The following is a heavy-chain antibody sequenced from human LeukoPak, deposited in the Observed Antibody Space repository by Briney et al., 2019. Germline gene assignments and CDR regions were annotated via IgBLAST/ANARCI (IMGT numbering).Heavy chain of an antibody. CDR1: GGSFSGYY. Sequence: SETLSLTCAVYGGSFSGYYWSWIRQPPGKGLEWIGEINHSGSTNYNPSLKSRVTISVDTSKNQFSLKLSSVTAADTAVYYCAVPSRYCSSTSCPNYYYMDVWGKGTTVTVSS. CDR3: AVPSRYCSSTSCPNYYYMDV. CDR2: INHSGST. V-gene: IGHV4-34*01. J-gene: IGHJ6*03. D-gene: IGHD2-2*01.